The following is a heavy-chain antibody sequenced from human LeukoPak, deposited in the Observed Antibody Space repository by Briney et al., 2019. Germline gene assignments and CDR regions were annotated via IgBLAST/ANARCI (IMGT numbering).Heavy chain of an antibody. J-gene: IGHJ4*02. Sequence: GGSLRLSCAASGFMFSNSDMGWVRQAPGRGLEWVSTISRTGFSTFYADSVKGRFTISTDNSKNTLYLQMNSLRAEDTAVYYCARSLSSRFSGPRRPYYFDSWGQGTLVTVSS. CDR2: ISRTGFST. CDR1: GFMFSNSD. V-gene: IGHV3-23*01. D-gene: IGHD3-16*02. CDR3: ARSLSSRFSGPRRPYYFDS.